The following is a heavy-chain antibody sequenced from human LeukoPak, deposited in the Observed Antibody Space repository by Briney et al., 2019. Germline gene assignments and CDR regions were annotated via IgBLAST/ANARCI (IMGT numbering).Heavy chain of an antibody. D-gene: IGHD6-13*01. Sequence: PGGSLRLSCAASGFPFSNYWMHWVRQAPGKGLVWVSRVNSDGSTTNYADSVKGRFTISRDNAENTLYMRMNSLRPEDTAVYYCARGYYSSSRIDHWGQGTLVTVSS. V-gene: IGHV3-74*01. CDR2: VNSDGSTT. CDR3: ARGYYSSSRIDH. J-gene: IGHJ4*02. CDR1: GFPFSNYW.